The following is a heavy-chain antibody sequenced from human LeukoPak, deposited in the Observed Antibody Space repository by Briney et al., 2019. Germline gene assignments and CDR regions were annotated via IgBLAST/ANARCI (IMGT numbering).Heavy chain of an antibody. CDR2: ISGSGGST. J-gene: IGHJ5*02. CDR1: GFTFSSYG. Sequence: GGSLRLSCAASGFTFSSYGMSWVRQAPGKGLEWVSAISGSGGSTYYADSVKGRFTISRDNSKNTLYLQMNSLRAEDTAVYYCARGGYCNSTTCYFNDWFDPWGQGTLVTVSS. D-gene: IGHD2-2*01. V-gene: IGHV3-23*01. CDR3: ARGGYCNSTTCYFNDWFDP.